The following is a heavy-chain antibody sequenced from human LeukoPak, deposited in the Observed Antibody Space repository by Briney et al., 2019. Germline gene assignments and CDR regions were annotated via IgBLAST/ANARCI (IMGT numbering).Heavy chain of an antibody. CDR1: GFTFSSYG. CDR2: ISYDGSNK. V-gene: IGHV3-30*03. Sequence: GGSLRLSCAASGFTFSSYGIHWVRQAPGKGLEWVAVISYDGSNKNYADSVKGRFTVSRDNSKNTLYLQMNSLRAEDTAVYYCARDHKWLVPWLDAFDIWGQGTMVTVSS. D-gene: IGHD6-19*01. J-gene: IGHJ3*02. CDR3: ARDHKWLVPWLDAFDI.